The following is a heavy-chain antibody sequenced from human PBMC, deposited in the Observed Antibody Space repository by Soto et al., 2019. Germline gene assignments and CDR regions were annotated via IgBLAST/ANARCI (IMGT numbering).Heavy chain of an antibody. Sequence: SETLSLTCAVYGGSFSGYYWSWIRQPPGKGLEWIGEINHSGSTNYNPSLKSRVTISVDTSKNQFSLKLSSVTAADTAVYYCARGQRSYGYKRRAFDYWGQGTLVTVSS. D-gene: IGHD5-18*01. CDR3: ARGQRSYGYKRRAFDY. CDR1: GGSFSGYY. V-gene: IGHV4-34*01. J-gene: IGHJ4*02. CDR2: INHSGST.